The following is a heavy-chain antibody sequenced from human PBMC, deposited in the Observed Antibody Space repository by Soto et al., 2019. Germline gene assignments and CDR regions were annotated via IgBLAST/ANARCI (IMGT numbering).Heavy chain of an antibody. V-gene: IGHV4-34*01. Sequence: SETLSLTCAVYGGSFSGYYLSWIRQPPGKGLEWIGEINHSGSTNYNPSLKSRFAISRDNAKNSLYLQMNSLRADDTAVYYCARDYNDFWSGHFDYWGQGALVTVSS. CDR1: GGSFSGYY. CDR2: INHSGST. D-gene: IGHD3-3*01. J-gene: IGHJ4*02. CDR3: ARDYNDFWSGHFDY.